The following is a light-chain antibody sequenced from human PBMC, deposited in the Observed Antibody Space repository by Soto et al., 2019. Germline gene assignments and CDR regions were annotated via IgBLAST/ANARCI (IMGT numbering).Light chain of an antibody. V-gene: IGKV3-15*01. CDR3: QQYNNWPPWT. Sequence: EIVMKQSPGTLYVSPGERATLSCRASQRVSRNLAWYQQKPGQAPRLLIYGSSTRASGIPARFSGSGYGTEFTLTISSLQSEDFAVYYCQQYNNWPPWTFGPGTKVEIK. CDR2: GSS. CDR1: QRVSRN. J-gene: IGKJ1*01.